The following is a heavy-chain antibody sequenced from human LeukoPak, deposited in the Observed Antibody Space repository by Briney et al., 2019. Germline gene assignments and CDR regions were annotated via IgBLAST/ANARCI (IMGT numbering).Heavy chain of an antibody. CDR3: ARVGGRVGDY. D-gene: IGHD3-3*01. V-gene: IGHV1-8*03. Sequence: ASVKVSCKASGYTFTSYDINWVRQATGQGLEWMGWMNPNRGNTGYAQKFQDRVTITRNTSISTAYMELSSLKSEDTAVYYCARVGGRVGDYRGQGTLVTVSS. CDR2: MNPNRGNT. J-gene: IGHJ4*02. CDR1: GYTFTSYD.